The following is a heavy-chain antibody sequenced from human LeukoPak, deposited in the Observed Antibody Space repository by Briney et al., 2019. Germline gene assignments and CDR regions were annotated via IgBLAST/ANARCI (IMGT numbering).Heavy chain of an antibody. CDR3: AKGPRTYYYDSSGYYFGY. Sequence: GRSLRLSCAASGFTFSSYGMHWVRQAPGKGLEWVAVISYDGSSKYYADSVKGRFTISRDNSKNTLYLQMNSLRAEDTAVYYCAKGPRTYYYDSSGYYFGYWGQGTLVTVSS. CDR1: GFTFSSYG. J-gene: IGHJ4*02. CDR2: ISYDGSSK. D-gene: IGHD3-22*01. V-gene: IGHV3-30*18.